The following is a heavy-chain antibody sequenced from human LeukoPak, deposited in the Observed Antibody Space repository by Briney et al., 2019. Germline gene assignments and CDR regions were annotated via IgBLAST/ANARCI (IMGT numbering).Heavy chain of an antibody. CDR2: IYTSGST. Sequence: SETLSLTCTVSGGSISSYYWSWIRQPAGKGLEWIGRIYTSGSTNYNPSLKSRVTMSVDTSKNQFSLKLSSVTAADTAVYYCARGGGIAAAGPFDYWGQGTLVTVSS. D-gene: IGHD6-13*01. J-gene: IGHJ4*02. CDR3: ARGGGIAAAGPFDY. V-gene: IGHV4-4*07. CDR1: GGSISSYY.